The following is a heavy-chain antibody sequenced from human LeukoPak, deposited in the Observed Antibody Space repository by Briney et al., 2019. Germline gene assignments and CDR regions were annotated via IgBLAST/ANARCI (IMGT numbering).Heavy chain of an antibody. Sequence: GGSLRLSCAAPGFTFSSYAMNWVRQAPGKGLEFVSYISNSGTIKYNADSVKGRFTISRDNAKNSLYLQMNSLRAEDTAVYYCARESESGWDGDRGPYFDYWGQGTLVTVSS. CDR1: GFTFSSYA. V-gene: IGHV3-48*03. J-gene: IGHJ4*02. CDR3: ARESESGWDGDRGPYFDY. D-gene: IGHD6-19*01. CDR2: ISNSGTIK.